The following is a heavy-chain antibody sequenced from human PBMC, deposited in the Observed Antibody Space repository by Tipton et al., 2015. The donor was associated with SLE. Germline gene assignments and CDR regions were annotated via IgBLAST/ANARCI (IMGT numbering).Heavy chain of an antibody. CDR1: GTSLSSHY. J-gene: IGHJ4*02. V-gene: IGHV4-59*08. D-gene: IGHD3-10*01. CDR3: ARGLAMVRGDSMDY. Sequence: TLSLTCTVSGTSLSSHYWSWIRQSPGKSLEWIGNVYYTGSTNYNPSLKSRVTISVDTSKNQFSLKLGSVTAADPAVYYCARGLAMVRGDSMDYCSQGTLVTVSS. CDR2: VYYTGST.